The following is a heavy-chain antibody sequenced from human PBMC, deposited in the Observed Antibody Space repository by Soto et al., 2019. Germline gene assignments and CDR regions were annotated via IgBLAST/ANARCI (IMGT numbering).Heavy chain of an antibody. Sequence: SSVKLSCKASGGTFSSYAISWVRQAPGQGLEWMGGIIPIFGTANYAQKFQGRVTITADKSTSTAYMELSSLRSEDTAVYYCARRPWAKGPDAYGCHGLDYW. CDR1: GGTFSSYA. CDR3: ARRPWAKGPDAYGCHGLDY. D-gene: IGHD4-17*01. J-gene: IGHJ4*01. CDR2: IIPIFGTA. V-gene: IGHV1-69*06.